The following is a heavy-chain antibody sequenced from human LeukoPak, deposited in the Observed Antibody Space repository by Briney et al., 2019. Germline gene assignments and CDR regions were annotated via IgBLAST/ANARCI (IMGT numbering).Heavy chain of an antibody. Sequence: SVKVSCKASGGTFSSYAISWVRQAPGQGLEWMGGIIPIFGTANYAQKFQGRVTITADESTSTAYMELSSLRSEDTAVYYCARSLAMVRGYYYYYYMDVWGKGTTVTISS. CDR2: IIPIFGTA. CDR1: GGTFSSYA. J-gene: IGHJ6*03. D-gene: IGHD3-10*01. CDR3: ARSLAMVRGYYYYYYMDV. V-gene: IGHV1-69*13.